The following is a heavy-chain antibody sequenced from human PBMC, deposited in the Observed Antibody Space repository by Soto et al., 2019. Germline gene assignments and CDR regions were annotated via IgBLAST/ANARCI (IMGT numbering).Heavy chain of an antibody. V-gene: IGHV1-69*01. CDR3: ARAGPHFDY. J-gene: IGHJ4*02. CDR2: ILPIFGTA. Sequence: QVQLVQSGAEEKKPGSSVKVSCKASVGTFSSYAIRWVRQAPGQGLEWRGGILPIFGTANYAQKFQGRVTITADESTSTAYMGLSSMRSEETAVYYCARAGPHFDYWGQGTLVTVSS. CDR1: VGTFSSYA.